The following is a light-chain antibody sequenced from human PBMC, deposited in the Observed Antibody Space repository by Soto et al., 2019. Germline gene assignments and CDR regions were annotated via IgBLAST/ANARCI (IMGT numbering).Light chain of an antibody. Sequence: QSVLTQPASVSGSPGQSIAISCTGTSSDVGGYSYVSWYQQQPGKAPKLVISDVSNRPSGVSDRFSGSKSGNTASLTISGLQTEDEADYYCASYTTSSTYVSGTG. CDR3: ASYTTSSTYV. CDR1: SSDVGGYSY. J-gene: IGLJ1*01. CDR2: DVS. V-gene: IGLV2-14*01.